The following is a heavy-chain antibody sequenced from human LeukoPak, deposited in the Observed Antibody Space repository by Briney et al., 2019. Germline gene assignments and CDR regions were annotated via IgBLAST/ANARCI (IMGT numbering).Heavy chain of an antibody. CDR1: GYTFTDY. J-gene: IGHJ4*02. CDR2: INPNSGGT. CDR3: ARSPDILTGENFDY. V-gene: IGHV1-2*02. D-gene: IGHD3-9*01. Sequence: ASLKVSCKASGYTFTDYMHWVRQAPGQGLEWMGWINPNSGGTNYAQKIYARVTMTRDTSISTAYMELSRLRSDDTAVFYCARSPDILTGENFDYWGQGTLVTVSS.